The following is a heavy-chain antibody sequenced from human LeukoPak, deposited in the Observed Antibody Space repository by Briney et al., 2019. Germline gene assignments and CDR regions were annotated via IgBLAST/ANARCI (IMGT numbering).Heavy chain of an antibody. V-gene: IGHV3-48*01. CDR1: GFTFSSYS. CDR2: ISSSSTTI. CDR3: ARDKSGSYLYNWFDP. J-gene: IGHJ5*02. Sequence: PGGSLRLSCAASGFTFSSYSMNWVRQAPGKGLEWVSYISSSSTTIKYADSVRGRFTISRDNGKNSLYLQMNSLRVEDTAVYYCARDKSGSYLYNWFDPWGQGTLVTVSS. D-gene: IGHD1-26*01.